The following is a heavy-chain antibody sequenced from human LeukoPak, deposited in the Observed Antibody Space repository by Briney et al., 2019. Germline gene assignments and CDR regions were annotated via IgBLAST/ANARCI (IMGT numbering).Heavy chain of an antibody. Sequence: GESLKISCQGSGYSFTNYWIDWVRQMPGKGLEWMGIIYPGDSDTRYSPSFQGQVTISADKSISTAYPQWSSLKASDTAMYYCARQYCSSTSCYVDYWGQGTLVTVSS. CDR1: GYSFTNYW. CDR2: IYPGDSDT. V-gene: IGHV5-51*01. J-gene: IGHJ4*02. D-gene: IGHD2-2*01. CDR3: ARQYCSSTSCYVDY.